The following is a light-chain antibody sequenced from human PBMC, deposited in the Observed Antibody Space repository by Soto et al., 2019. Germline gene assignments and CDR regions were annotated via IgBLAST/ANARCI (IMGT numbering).Light chain of an antibody. CDR2: YDD. J-gene: IGLJ2*01. Sequence: QSVLTQPPSVSEAPRQRVTISCSGSSSNIGNNAVNWYQQFPGKAPKLHIYYDDLVPSGVSDRFSGSKSGTSASLAIRRLQSEDEADYYCAAWDDTLHGPVFGGGTKLTVL. CDR1: SSNIGNNA. CDR3: AAWDDTLHGPV. V-gene: IGLV1-36*01.